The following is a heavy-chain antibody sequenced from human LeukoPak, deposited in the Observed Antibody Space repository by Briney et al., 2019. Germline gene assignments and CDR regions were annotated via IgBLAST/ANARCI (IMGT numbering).Heavy chain of an antibody. CDR1: GFTFSNAW. Sequence: GGSLRLSCAASGFTFSNAWMSWVRQAPGKGLEWVGRIKSKTDGGTTDYAAPVKGRFTISRDDSKNTLYLQMNSLKTEDTAVYYRTTDTPWEAGGFDYWGQGTLVTVSS. CDR2: IKSKTDGGTT. CDR3: TTDTPWEAGGFDY. D-gene: IGHD1-26*01. J-gene: IGHJ4*02. V-gene: IGHV3-15*01.